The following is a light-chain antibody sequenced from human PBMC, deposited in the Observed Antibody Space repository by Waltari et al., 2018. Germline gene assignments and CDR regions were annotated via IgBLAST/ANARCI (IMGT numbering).Light chain of an antibody. CDR3: QVWDSSSDHVV. J-gene: IGLJ2*01. CDR2: YDS. Sequence: SYVLTQPPSVSVAPGKTARITCGGKNIGSKSVQWYQQKPGQAPVLVIYYDSDRPSGIPERFSGSNSGNTATLTISRVEAGDEADYYCQVWDSSSDHVVFGGGTKLTVL. CDR1: NIGSKS. V-gene: IGLV3-21*04.